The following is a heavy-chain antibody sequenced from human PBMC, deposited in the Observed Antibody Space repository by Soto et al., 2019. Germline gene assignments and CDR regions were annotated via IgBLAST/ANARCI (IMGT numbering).Heavy chain of an antibody. CDR2: INPSSGGT. D-gene: IGHD4-17*01. CDR3: ARQLATVTDDAFDI. J-gene: IGHJ3*02. V-gene: IGHV1-2*04. CDR1: GYTFTGYY. Sequence: ASVKVSCKASGYTFTGYYMHWVRQAPGQGLEWMGWINPSSGGTNYAQKFQGWVTMTRDTSISTAYMELSRLRSDDTAVYYCARQLATVTDDAFDIWGQGTMVTVSS.